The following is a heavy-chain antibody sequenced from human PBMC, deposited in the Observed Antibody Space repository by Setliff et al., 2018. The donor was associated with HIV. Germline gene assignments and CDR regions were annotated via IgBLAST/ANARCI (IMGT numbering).Heavy chain of an antibody. J-gene: IGHJ6*02. D-gene: IGHD6-19*01. CDR1: GYTFTSYG. Sequence: ASVKVSCKASGYTFTSYGISWVRQAPGQGLEWMGWISAYNGNTNYAQQLQGRVTMTIDTSTSRAYMELRSLRSDDTAMYFCARLGSGWSDSYYYAMDIWGQGTTVTVSS. CDR3: ARLGSGWSDSYYYAMDI. CDR2: ISAYNGNT. V-gene: IGHV1-18*01.